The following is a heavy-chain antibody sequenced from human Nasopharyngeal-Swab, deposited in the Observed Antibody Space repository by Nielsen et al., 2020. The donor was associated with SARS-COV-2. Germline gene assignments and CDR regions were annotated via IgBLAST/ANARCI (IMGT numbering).Heavy chain of an antibody. V-gene: IGHV3-9*01. D-gene: IGHD6-19*01. Sequence: LTISCAASGFTFDDYAMHWVRQAPGKGLEWVSGISWNSGSIGYADSVKGRFTISRDNAKNSLYLQMNSLRAEDTALYYCAKIGGSGWYVDAFDIWGQGTMVTVSS. CDR2: ISWNSGSI. CDR3: AKIGGSGWYVDAFDI. J-gene: IGHJ3*02. CDR1: GFTFDDYA.